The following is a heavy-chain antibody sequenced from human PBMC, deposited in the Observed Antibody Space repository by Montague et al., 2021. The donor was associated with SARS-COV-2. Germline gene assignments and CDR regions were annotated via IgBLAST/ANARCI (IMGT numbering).Heavy chain of an antibody. Sequence: SLRLSCAASGFTFSYYHMTWVRQAPGKGLQWVSYISRDSTTIYYAESVMVRFTISRDNDTNTLYLQMNSLSDEDTAMYYCSRDSGITGADDYWGQGTLVIVSS. D-gene: IGHD1-14*01. V-gene: IGHV3-48*02. CDR1: GFTFSYYH. CDR2: ISRDSTTI. J-gene: IGHJ4*02. CDR3: SRDSGITGADDY.